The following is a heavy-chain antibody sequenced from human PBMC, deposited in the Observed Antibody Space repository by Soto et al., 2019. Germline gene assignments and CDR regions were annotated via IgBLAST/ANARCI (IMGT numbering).Heavy chain of an antibody. Sequence: EVQLVESGGGLVQPGRSLRLSCAASGFTFDDYAMHWVRQAPGKGLEWVSGISWNSGSIGYADSVKGRFTISRDNAKNSLYLQMNSLRAEDTALYYCAKDRKAGAFSRLDPEIDYWGQGTLVTVSS. D-gene: IGHD3-10*01. V-gene: IGHV3-9*01. CDR3: AKDRKAGAFSRLDPEIDY. J-gene: IGHJ4*02. CDR2: ISWNSGSI. CDR1: GFTFDDYA.